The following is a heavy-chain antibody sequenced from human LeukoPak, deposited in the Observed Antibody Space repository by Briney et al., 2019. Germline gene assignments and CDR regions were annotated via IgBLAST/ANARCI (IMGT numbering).Heavy chain of an antibody. V-gene: IGHV4-61*02. CDR2: IYTSGST. J-gene: IGHJ6*03. CDR3: ARSPVAGYYYMDV. D-gene: IGHD6-19*01. CDR1: GGSISSGRYC. Sequence: SETLSLTCTVSGGSISSGRYCWSWIRQPAGKGLEWIGRIYTSGSTNYNPSLKSRVTMSVDTSKNQFSLKLSSVTAADTAVYYCARSPVAGYYYMDVWGKGTTVTISS.